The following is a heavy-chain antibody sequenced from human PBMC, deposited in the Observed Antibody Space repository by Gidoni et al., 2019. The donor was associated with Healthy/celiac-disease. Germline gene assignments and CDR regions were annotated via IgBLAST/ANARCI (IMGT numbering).Heavy chain of an antibody. Sequence: QVQLGQSGAEVKKPASSVKVSCTASGGTFSRYAISWVRQAPGQGLEWMGRITPILGIANYAQKFQGRVTITADKSTSTAYMELSSLRSEDTAVYYCARPNSIVGATSSYYYGMDVWGQGTTVTVSS. J-gene: IGHJ6*02. CDR2: ITPILGIA. CDR3: ARPNSIVGATSSYYYGMDV. CDR1: GGTFSRYA. V-gene: IGHV1-69*04. D-gene: IGHD1-26*01.